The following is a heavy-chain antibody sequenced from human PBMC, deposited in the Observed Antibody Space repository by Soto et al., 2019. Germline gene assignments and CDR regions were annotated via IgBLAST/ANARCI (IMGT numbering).Heavy chain of an antibody. Sequence: QVQLVQSGAEVKQPGASVKVSCKASVYTFTTYGISWVRQAPGQGPEWMGWINAYNGNTNYAQTLQDRVTMTTDTVTRTAYMELRSLRSDVTAVYYAARDLFGVDSWGQGTLLTVSS. CDR2: INAYNGNT. J-gene: IGHJ4*02. D-gene: IGHD3-16*01. V-gene: IGHV1-18*01. CDR1: VYTFTTYG. CDR3: ARDLFGVDS.